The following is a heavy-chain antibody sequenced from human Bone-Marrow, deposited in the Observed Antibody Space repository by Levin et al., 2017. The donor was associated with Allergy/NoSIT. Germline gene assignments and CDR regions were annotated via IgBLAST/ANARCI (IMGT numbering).Heavy chain of an antibody. Sequence: KASETLSLTCTVSGGSISSSSYYWGWIRQPPGKGLEWIGSIYYSGSTYYNPSLKSRVTISVDTSKNQFSLKLSSVTAADTAVYYCARPLRDRYVDWLSPTLAFDIWGQGTMVTVSS. CDR2: IYYSGST. CDR3: ARPLRDRYVDWLSPTLAFDI. V-gene: IGHV4-39*01. J-gene: IGHJ3*02. D-gene: IGHD3-9*01. CDR1: GGSISSSSYY.